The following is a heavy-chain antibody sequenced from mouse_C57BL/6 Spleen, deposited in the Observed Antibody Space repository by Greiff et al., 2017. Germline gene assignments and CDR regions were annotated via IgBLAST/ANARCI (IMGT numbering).Heavy chain of an antibody. CDR2: ISSGSSTI. D-gene: IGHD3-3*01. J-gene: IGHJ2*01. CDR3: ARWGCKGFDY. CDR1: GFTFSDYG. V-gene: IGHV5-17*01. Sequence: EVQLVESGGGLVKPGGSLKLSCAASGFTFSDYGMHWVRQAPEKGLEWVAYISSGSSTIYYADTVKGRFTISRDNAKNNRYLQMTSLRSEDTDMCYCARWGCKGFDYWGQGTTLTVSS.